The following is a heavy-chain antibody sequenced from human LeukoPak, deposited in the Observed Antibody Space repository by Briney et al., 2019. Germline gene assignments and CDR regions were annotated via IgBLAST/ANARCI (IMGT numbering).Heavy chain of an antibody. Sequence: PSETLSLTCTVSGGIINSYYWSWVRQPPGKGLEWIGYIHYSGSTNYNPSLKSRITISVDTSKNQFSLRLNSVTAADTAVYYCARWATGSRYFDYWGQGTLVTVSS. CDR2: IHYSGST. J-gene: IGHJ4*02. V-gene: IGHV4-59*08. CDR1: GGIINSYY. CDR3: ARWATGSRYFDY. D-gene: IGHD1-1*01.